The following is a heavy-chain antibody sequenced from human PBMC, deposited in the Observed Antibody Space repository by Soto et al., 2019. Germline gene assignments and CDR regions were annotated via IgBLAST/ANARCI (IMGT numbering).Heavy chain of an antibody. D-gene: IGHD5-18*01. Sequence: QVQVQESGPGLVKPSETLSLTCTVSGGSISNYYWSWIRQSPGKGLEWIANIYHSRTTNYNLSLKGRVSISIDSSKNQVSLRLKSVTAADTAVYYCARGGYRTLAWFDPWGQGTLVTVSS. CDR2: IYHSRTT. J-gene: IGHJ5*02. CDR3: ARGGYRTLAWFDP. V-gene: IGHV4-59*01. CDR1: GGSISNYY.